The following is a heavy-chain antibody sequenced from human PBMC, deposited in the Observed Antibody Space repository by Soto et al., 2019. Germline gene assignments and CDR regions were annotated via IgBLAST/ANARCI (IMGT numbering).Heavy chain of an antibody. V-gene: IGHV3-30*18. CDR1: GFTFSSYG. CDR3: AKADSVVVPAAISWFDP. CDR2: ISYDGSNK. J-gene: IGHJ5*02. Sequence: GGSLRLSCAASGFTFSSYGMHWVRQAPGKGLEWVAVISYDGSNKYYADSVKGRFTISRDNSKNTLYLQMNSLRAEDTAVYYCAKADSVVVPAAISWFDPWGQGTLVTVSS. D-gene: IGHD2-2*02.